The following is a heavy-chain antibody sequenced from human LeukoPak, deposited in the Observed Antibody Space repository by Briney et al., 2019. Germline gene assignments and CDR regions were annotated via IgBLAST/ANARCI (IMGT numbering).Heavy chain of an antibody. CDR3: AAKEWVPYYFHY. Sequence: SETLSLTCTVSGDSVTNFYWSWLRQPPGKGLEWIGYLSYTGSTNYNPSLKSRITISIDMSKNHFSLKLSSVTAADTAVYHCAAKEWVPYYFHYWGQGALVTVSS. CDR1: GDSVTNFY. J-gene: IGHJ4*02. CDR2: LSYTGST. V-gene: IGHV4-59*02. D-gene: IGHD3-3*01.